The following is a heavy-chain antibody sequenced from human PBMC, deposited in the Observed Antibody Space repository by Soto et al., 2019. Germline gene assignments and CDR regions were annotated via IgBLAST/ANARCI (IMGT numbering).Heavy chain of an antibody. J-gene: IGHJ4*02. CDR1: GGTFSSYT. V-gene: IGHV1-69*01. Sequence: QVQLQQSGAEVKKPGSSLKVSCTASGGTFSSYTISWVRQAPRQGIEWMGGSIPIFGTANYAQKFQGRVPITGDECTRTGYMVLSSVRSEDTVVYCCRRVGRGTYDDCWSGYHEVPLDFWGQGSLVTVSS. CDR2: SIPIFGTA. D-gene: IGHD3-3*01. CDR3: RRVGRGTYDDCWSGYHEVPLDF.